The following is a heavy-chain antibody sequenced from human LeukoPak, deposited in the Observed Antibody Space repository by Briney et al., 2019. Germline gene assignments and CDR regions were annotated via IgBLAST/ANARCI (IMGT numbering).Heavy chain of an antibody. CDR3: AREGLHPDY. J-gene: IGHJ4*02. CDR2: ISSSSYI. D-gene: IGHD4-11*01. CDR1: GFTFSSYT. V-gene: IGHV3-21*01. Sequence: GGSLRLSCAASGFTFSSYTMNWVRQAPGKGLEWVSCISSSSYIYYADSVKGRFTISRDNAKNSLYLQMNSLRAEDTAVYYCAREGLHPDYWGQGTLVTVSS.